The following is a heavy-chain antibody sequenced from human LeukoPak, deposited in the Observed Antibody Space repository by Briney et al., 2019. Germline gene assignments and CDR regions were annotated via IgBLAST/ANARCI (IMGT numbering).Heavy chain of an antibody. CDR2: ISSSSSYI. J-gene: IGHJ4*02. CDR3: AAHPLHLRG. V-gene: IGHV3-21*01. D-gene: IGHD3-10*01. CDR1: GFTISSYG. Sequence: GGSLRLSCAASGFTISSYGMHWVRQAPGKGLEWVSSISSSSSYIYYADSVKGRFTISGDNAKNSLYLQMNSLRAEDTAVYYCAAHPLHLRGWGQGTLVTVSS.